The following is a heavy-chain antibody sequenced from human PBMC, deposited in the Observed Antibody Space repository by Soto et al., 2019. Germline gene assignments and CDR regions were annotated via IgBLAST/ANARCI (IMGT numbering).Heavy chain of an antibody. CDR2: IYTSGST. V-gene: IGHV4-4*07. J-gene: IGHJ4*02. CDR3: ARGVTIFVVVTYFDY. Sequence: TLSLTCTVSGGSISSYYWSWIRQPAGKGLEWIGRIYTSGSTNYNPSLKSRVTMSVDTSKNQFSLKLSSVTAADTAVYYCARGVTIFVVVTYFDYWGQGTLVTVSS. CDR1: GGSISSYY. D-gene: IGHD3-3*01.